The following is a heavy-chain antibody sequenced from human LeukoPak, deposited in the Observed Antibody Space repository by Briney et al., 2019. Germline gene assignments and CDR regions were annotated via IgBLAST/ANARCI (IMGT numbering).Heavy chain of an antibody. CDR3: ASRNYYDNNGYYYPYYFDY. CDR1: GFSFSTHW. D-gene: IGHD3-22*01. J-gene: IGHJ4*02. CDR2: INLGGTNK. Sequence: GGSLRLSCVASGFSFSTHWMHWVRQAPGKGLEWVATINLGGTNKYYVDAVKGRFSISRDDATSSLHLQMNSLRVEDTAVYYCASRNYYDNNGYYYPYYFDYWGQGTLVTVSS. V-gene: IGHV3-7*01.